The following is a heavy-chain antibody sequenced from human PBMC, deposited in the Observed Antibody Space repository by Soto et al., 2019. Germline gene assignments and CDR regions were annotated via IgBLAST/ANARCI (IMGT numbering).Heavy chain of an antibody. D-gene: IGHD6-19*01. V-gene: IGHV3-30*18. Sequence: QVQLVESGGGVVQPGRSLRLSCAASGFTFSSYAMHWVRQAPGKGLEWVAVISYDGSNKYYADSVKGRFTISRDNSKNTLYLQMNSLGAEDTAVYDCAKAMNGWFFDYWGQGPLVTVSS. CDR3: AKAMNGWFFDY. CDR1: GFTFSSYA. J-gene: IGHJ4*02. CDR2: ISYDGSNK.